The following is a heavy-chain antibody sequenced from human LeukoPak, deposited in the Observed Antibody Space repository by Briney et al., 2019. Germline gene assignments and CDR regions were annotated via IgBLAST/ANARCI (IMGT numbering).Heavy chain of an antibody. V-gene: IGHV3-30*04. CDR2: ISYDGSNK. J-gene: IGHJ3*02. CDR3: AREPNFDWLFHDAFDI. CDR1: GFTFSSYA. Sequence: PGRSLRLSCAVSGFTFSSYAMHWVRQAPGKGLEWVAVISYDGSNKYYADSVKGRFTISRDNSKNTLYLQMNSLRAEDTAVYYCAREPNFDWLFHDAFDIWGQGTMVTVSS. D-gene: IGHD3-9*01.